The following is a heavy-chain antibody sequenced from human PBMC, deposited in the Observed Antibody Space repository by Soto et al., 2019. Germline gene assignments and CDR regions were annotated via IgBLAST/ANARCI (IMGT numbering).Heavy chain of an antibody. CDR1: GDTFSNYW. CDR3: AKSSGGYLNYFDS. V-gene: IGHV5-51*01. D-gene: IGHD1-26*01. Sequence: GESLKISCEGSGDTFSNYWIGWVCQMPGKDLEWMGIIYPGDSDTRYSPSFQGQVTMSVDKSIRTAYLQWSSLKASDTAIYYCAKSSGGYLNYFDSWGQGTLVTVSS. J-gene: IGHJ4*02. CDR2: IYPGDSDT.